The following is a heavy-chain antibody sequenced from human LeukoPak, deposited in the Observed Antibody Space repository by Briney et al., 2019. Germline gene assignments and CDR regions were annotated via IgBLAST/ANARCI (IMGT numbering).Heavy chain of an antibody. CDR3: AREGEWFGELLICWFDP. CDR1: GYTFTGYY. Sequence: VSVKVSCKASGYTFTGYYMHWVRQAPGQGLEWMGWINSEIGGTNYAQKFQGRFTMTRDTSISTAYIELSRLRSDDTAVYYCAREGEWFGELLICWFDPWGQGTPVPVSS. CDR2: INSEIGGT. V-gene: IGHV1-2*02. J-gene: IGHJ5*02. D-gene: IGHD3-10*01.